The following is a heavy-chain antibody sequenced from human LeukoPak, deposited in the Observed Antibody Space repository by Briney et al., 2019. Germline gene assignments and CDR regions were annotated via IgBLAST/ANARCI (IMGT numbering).Heavy chain of an antibody. D-gene: IGHD1-26*01. CDR3: AKPSLRWELLGAFDI. Sequence: GGSLRLSCAASGFTFSSYSMNWVRQAPGKGLEWVSAISGSGGSTYYADSVKGRFTISRDNSKNTLYLQMNSLRAEDTAVYYCAKPSLRWELLGAFDIWGQGTMVTVSS. J-gene: IGHJ3*02. V-gene: IGHV3-23*01. CDR1: GFTFSSYS. CDR2: ISGSGGST.